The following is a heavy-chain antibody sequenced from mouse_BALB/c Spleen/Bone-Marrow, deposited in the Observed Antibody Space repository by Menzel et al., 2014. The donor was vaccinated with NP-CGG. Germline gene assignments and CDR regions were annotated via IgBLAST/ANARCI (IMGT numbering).Heavy chain of an antibody. CDR1: GFSLTSYG. CDR2: IWAGGST. J-gene: IGHJ1*01. CDR3: ARGGGIWYFDV. Sequence: VKLMESGPGLVAPSQSLSITCTVSGFSLTSYGVHWVRQPPGKGLEWLGVIWAGGSTNYNSALMSRLSISKDNSKSQVFLKMNSLHTHVTALCSCARGGGIWYFDVWGAGTTVSVSS. V-gene: IGHV2-9*02.